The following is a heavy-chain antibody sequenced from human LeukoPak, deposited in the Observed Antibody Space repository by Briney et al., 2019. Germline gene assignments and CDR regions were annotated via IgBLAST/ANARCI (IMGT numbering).Heavy chain of an antibody. CDR1: GFTVSSNY. V-gene: IGHV3-53*01. CDR2: IYSGGST. D-gene: IGHD3-10*01. J-gene: IGHJ5*02. Sequence: PGGSLRLSCAASGFTVSSNYMSWVRQAPGKGLEWVSVIYSGGSTYYADSVKGRFTISRDNSKNTLYLQMNSLRAEDTAVYYCARGYYGSGSNWFDPWGQGTLVTVSS. CDR3: ARGYYGSGSNWFDP.